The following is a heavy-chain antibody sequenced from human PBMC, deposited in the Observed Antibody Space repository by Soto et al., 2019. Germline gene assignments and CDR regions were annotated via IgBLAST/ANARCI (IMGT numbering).Heavy chain of an antibody. CDR3: ARNAKSKAAAGAGFDL. V-gene: IGHV2-26*01. J-gene: IGHJ2*01. D-gene: IGHD6-13*01. CDR1: GFSFSNARMG. CDR2: IFSNDEK. Sequence: QVTLKESGPVMVKPTETLTLTCTVSGFSFSNARMGVSWIRQPPGRALEWLAHIFSNDEKSYSTSLKSRLTISKDTSKSQVVLTMTNMDPVDTATYYCARNAKSKAAAGAGFDLWGRGTLVTVSS.